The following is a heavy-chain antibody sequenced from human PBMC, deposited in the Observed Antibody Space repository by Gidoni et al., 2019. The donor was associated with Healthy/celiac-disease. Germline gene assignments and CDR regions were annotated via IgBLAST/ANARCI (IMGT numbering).Heavy chain of an antibody. J-gene: IGHJ4*02. CDR2: IYYSGSS. Sequence: QLQLQESGPGLVKPSETLYRTCTVSGGPISSSSYYWGWVRQPPGKGLEWIGSIYYSGSSYYNPSLKSRVTISVDTSKNQFSLKLSSVTAADTAVYYCARHRIAVAGHFDYWGQGTLVTVSS. CDR3: ARHRIAVAGHFDY. V-gene: IGHV4-39*01. CDR1: GGPISSSSYY. D-gene: IGHD6-19*01.